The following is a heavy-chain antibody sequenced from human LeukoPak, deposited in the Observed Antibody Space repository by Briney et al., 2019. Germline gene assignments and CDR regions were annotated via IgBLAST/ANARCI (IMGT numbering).Heavy chain of an antibody. CDR1: GGTFSSYA. CDR2: IIPILGIA. D-gene: IGHD3-10*01. J-gene: IGHJ4*02. V-gene: IGHV1-69*04. CDR3: ARPPNYYGSGSYDSY. Sequence: SVKVSCKASGGTFSSYAISWVRQAPGQGLEWMGRIIPILGIANYAQKFQGRVTITADKSTSTAYMELSSLRAEDTAVYYCARPPNYYGSGSYDSYWGQGTLVTVSS.